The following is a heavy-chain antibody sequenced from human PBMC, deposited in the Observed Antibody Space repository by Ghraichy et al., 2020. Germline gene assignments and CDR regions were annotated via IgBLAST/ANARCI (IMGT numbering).Heavy chain of an antibody. J-gene: IGHJ4*02. D-gene: IGHD1-7*01. Sequence: GGSLRLSCAASGFTFSTHGMHWVRQAPGKGLEWVAVIWHDGSKKYYADFVKGRFTFSRDNRKNTLYLQMNSLTGEDTAVYYCARDRYNWNYGPDYWGQGTLVTVSS. CDR3: ARDRYNWNYGPDY. V-gene: IGHV3-33*01. CDR2: IWHDGSKK. CDR1: GFTFSTHG.